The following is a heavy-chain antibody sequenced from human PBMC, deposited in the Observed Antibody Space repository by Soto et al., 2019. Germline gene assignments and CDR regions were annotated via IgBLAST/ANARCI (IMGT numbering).Heavy chain of an antibody. J-gene: IGHJ6*02. CDR3: ARGGYLYYYGMDV. D-gene: IGHD2-15*01. V-gene: IGHV4-34*01. CDR1: GGSFSGYY. Sequence: SETLSLTCAVYGGSFSGYYWSWIRQPPGKGLEWIGEINHSGSTNYNPSLKSRVTISVDTSKNQFSLKLSSVTAADTAVYYCARGGYLYYYGMDVCGQGTTVTVSS. CDR2: INHSGST.